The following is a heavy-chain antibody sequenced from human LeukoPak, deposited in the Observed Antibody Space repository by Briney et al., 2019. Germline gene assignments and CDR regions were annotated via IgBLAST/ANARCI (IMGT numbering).Heavy chain of an antibody. Sequence: PGGSLRLSCAASGFTFSSYGMHWVRRAPGKGLEWVAFIRYDGSNKYYADSVKGRFTISRDNSKNTLYLQMNSLRAEDTAVYYCAKFGRYSSSWFDYWGQGTLVTVSS. CDR2: IRYDGSNK. J-gene: IGHJ4*02. CDR1: GFTFSSYG. V-gene: IGHV3-30*02. CDR3: AKFGRYSSSWFDY. D-gene: IGHD6-13*01.